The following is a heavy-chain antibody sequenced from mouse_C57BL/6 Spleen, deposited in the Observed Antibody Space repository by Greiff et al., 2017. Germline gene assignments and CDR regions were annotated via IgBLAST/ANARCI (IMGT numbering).Heavy chain of an antibody. J-gene: IGHJ2*01. Sequence: VKLMESGAELARPGASVKMSCKASGYTFTSYTMHWVKQRPGQGLEWIGYINPSSGYTKYNQKFKDKATLTADKSSSTAYMQLSSLTSEDSAVYYCASYSNYPYYFDYWGQGTTLTVSS. CDR2: INPSSGYT. V-gene: IGHV1-4*01. CDR3: ASYSNYPYYFDY. CDR1: GYTFTSYT. D-gene: IGHD2-5*01.